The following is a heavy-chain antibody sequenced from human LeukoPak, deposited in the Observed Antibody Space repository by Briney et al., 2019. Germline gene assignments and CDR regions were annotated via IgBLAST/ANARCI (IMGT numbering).Heavy chain of an antibody. D-gene: IGHD2-15*01. CDR1: GYTFISYG. CDR2: ISTYNGDT. J-gene: IGHJ4*02. CDR3: ARDGCSGVSCFPDY. Sequence: EASVKVSCKASGYTFISYGISLVRQAPGQGLEWMGWISTYNGDTNYAQMLQGRVTMTTDTSTSTTYMELRTLRSDDTAVYYCARDGCSGVSCFPDYWGQGTLVTVSS. V-gene: IGHV1-18*01.